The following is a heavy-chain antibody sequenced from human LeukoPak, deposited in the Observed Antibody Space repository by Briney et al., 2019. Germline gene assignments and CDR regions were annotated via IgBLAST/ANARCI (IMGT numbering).Heavy chain of an antibody. CDR1: GYTFTSYD. J-gene: IGHJ5*02. CDR3: ATATTVTTEWFDP. Sequence: GASVKVSCKASGYTFTSYDIHWVRQATGQGLEWMGWMNPNSGNTGYAQKFQGRVTMTRNTSISTAYMELSRLRSDDTAVYYCATATTVTTEWFDPWGQGTLVTVSS. D-gene: IGHD4-17*01. V-gene: IGHV1-8*01. CDR2: MNPNSGNT.